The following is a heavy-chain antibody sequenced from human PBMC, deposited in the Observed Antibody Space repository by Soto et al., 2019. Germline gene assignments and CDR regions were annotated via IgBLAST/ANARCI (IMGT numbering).Heavy chain of an antibody. V-gene: IGHV4-34*01. J-gene: IGHJ6*02. Sequence: QVQLQQWGAGLLKPSETLSLTCAVYGGSFSGYYWSWIRQPPGKGLEWIGEINHSGSTNYNPSLKRRVTISVDTSKNQFSLKLSSVTAADTAVYYCASGSTSRRYYYGMDVWGQGTTVTVSS. CDR3: ASGSTSRRYYYGMDV. CDR1: GGSFSGYY. D-gene: IGHD2-2*01. CDR2: INHSGST.